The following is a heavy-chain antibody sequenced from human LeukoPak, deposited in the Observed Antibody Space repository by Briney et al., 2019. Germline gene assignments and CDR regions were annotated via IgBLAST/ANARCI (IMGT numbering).Heavy chain of an antibody. CDR2: ISSNGGST. CDR3: ARAEGPLYGGYSLSGY. Sequence: GGSLRLSCVASGFTFSSYAMHWVRQAPGKGLEFVSGISSNGGSTYYANSVKGRFTISRDNSKNTLYPQMGSLRAEDMAVYYCARAEGPLYGGYSLSGYWGQGTLVTVSS. J-gene: IGHJ4*02. V-gene: IGHV3-64*01. D-gene: IGHD4-23*01. CDR1: GFTFSSYA.